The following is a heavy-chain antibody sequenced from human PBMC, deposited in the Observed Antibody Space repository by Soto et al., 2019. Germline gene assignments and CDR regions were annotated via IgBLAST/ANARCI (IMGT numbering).Heavy chain of an antibody. V-gene: IGHV3-30*18. CDR1: GFTFSSYG. Sequence: QVQLVESGGGVVQPGRSLRLSCAASGFTFSSYGMHWVRQAPGKGLEWVALISYDGSNKYYADSVKGRFTISRDNSNNPLYLQMNSLRTEATAVYYCAKDLGHGGRGAFDIWGQGTMVTVSS. CDR3: AKDLGHGGRGAFDI. D-gene: IGHD7-27*01. J-gene: IGHJ3*02. CDR2: ISYDGSNK.